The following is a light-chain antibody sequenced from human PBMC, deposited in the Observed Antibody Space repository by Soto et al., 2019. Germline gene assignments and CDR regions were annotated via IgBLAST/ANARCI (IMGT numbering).Light chain of an antibody. Sequence: QSALTQPASVSGSPGQSITISCTGTSSDVGGYNSVSWYQQHPGKAPKLMIYEVSNRPKGVSNRFSGSKSGNTASLTISGLQAEDEADYYCSSYTTSRNLLHVFGTGTKVTVL. CDR2: EVS. CDR3: SSYTTSRNLLHV. J-gene: IGLJ1*01. CDR1: SSDVGGYNS. V-gene: IGLV2-14*01.